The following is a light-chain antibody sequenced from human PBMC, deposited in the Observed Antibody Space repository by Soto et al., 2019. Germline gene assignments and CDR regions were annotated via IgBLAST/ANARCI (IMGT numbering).Light chain of an antibody. Sequence: QSVLTQPPSASGSPGQSVAISCTGTNSDIGNYNFVSWYQQHPGKAPKLMIYEVNKRPSGVPDRFSGSKSGNTASLTVSGLQPEDEADYYCSSYTSSSTLVFGGGTKLTVL. V-gene: IGLV2-8*01. CDR1: NSDIGNYNF. CDR3: SSYTSSSTLV. CDR2: EVN. J-gene: IGLJ2*01.